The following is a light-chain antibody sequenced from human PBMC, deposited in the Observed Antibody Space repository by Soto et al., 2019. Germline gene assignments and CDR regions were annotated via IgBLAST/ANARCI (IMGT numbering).Light chain of an antibody. CDR3: QHSGSSPPIN. Sequence: EVVLTQSPGTLSLSLGERVTLSCRASQSVTSRNLAWYQQTPGQAPRLLIYGASYRATGIPDRFSGSGSGTDFTLTISRLDPQDFAVYYCQHSGSSPPINFGQGTRLEIK. CDR2: GAS. V-gene: IGKV3-20*01. J-gene: IGKJ5*01. CDR1: QSVTSRN.